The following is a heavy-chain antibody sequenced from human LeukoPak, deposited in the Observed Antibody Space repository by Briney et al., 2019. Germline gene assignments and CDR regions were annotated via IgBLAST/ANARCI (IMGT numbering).Heavy chain of an antibody. J-gene: IGHJ4*02. V-gene: IGHV1-46*01. CDR3: AREEEGGTFDY. CDR2: INPSGGNT. D-gene: IGHD3-16*01. Sequence: ASVKVSCKASGYTFTNYYIHWVRQAPGQGLEWLGIINPSGGNTNYAQKFQGRVSMTRDTSTSTVYMELSSLRSEDTAVYYCAREEEGGTFDYWGQGTLVTVSS. CDR1: GYTFTNYY.